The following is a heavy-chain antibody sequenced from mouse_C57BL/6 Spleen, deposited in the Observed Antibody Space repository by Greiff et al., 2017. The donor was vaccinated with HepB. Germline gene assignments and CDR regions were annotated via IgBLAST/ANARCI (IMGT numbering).Heavy chain of an antibody. CDR3: ARDNYGYFDV. V-gene: IGHV1-7*01. J-gene: IGHJ1*03. CDR2: INPSSGYT. CDR1: GYTFTSYW. Sequence: VQLQQSGAELAKPGASVKLSCKASGYTFTSYWMHWVNQRPGQGLEWIGYINPSSGYTKYNQKFKDKATFTADKSSSTAYMQLSSLTYEDSAVYYCARDNYGYFDVWGTGTTVTVAS.